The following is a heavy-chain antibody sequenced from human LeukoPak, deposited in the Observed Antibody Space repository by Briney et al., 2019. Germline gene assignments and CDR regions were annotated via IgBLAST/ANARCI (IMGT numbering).Heavy chain of an antibody. D-gene: IGHD5-12*01. Sequence: GGSLRLSCAASGFIFRDAAMTWVRQAPGKGLEWVSLIASSGLNTYYADSVRGRFTISRDNSKNTLSLQMNRLRVEDTAIYYCARDIELSTWGLGTLVTVSS. CDR2: IASSGLNT. CDR1: GFIFRDAA. J-gene: IGHJ3*01. CDR3: ARDIELST. V-gene: IGHV3-23*01.